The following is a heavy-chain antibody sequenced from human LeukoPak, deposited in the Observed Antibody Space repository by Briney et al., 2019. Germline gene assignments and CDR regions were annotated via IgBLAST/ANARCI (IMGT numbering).Heavy chain of an antibody. D-gene: IGHD6-19*01. CDR3: ARDQSSGWGPYYYYGMDV. CDR2: ISSSGCTI. J-gene: IGHJ6*02. CDR1: GFTFSDYY. V-gene: IGHV3-11*01. Sequence: GGSLRLSCAASGFTFSDYYMSWIRQAPGKGLEWVAYISSSGCTIYYADSVKGRFTISRDNAKNSLYLQMNSLRAEDTAVYYCARDQSSGWGPYYYYGMDVWGQGTTVTVSS.